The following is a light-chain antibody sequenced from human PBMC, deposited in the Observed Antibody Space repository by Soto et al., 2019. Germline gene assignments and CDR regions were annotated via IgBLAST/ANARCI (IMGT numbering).Light chain of an antibody. CDR2: WAS. V-gene: IGKV4-1*01. Sequence: DIVMTQSPDSLAGSLGERATINCKSSQCVLYSSNNKNYLAWYQQRPGQPPKLLIYWASARESGVPDRFSGSGSGTDFTLTISSLQAEDVAVYYCQQYYSSPITFGQGTRLEIK. CDR3: QQYYSSPIT. CDR1: QCVLYSSNNKNY. J-gene: IGKJ5*01.